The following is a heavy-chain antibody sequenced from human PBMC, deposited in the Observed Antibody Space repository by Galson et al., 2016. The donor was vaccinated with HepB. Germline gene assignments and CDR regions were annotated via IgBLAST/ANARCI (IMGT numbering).Heavy chain of an antibody. V-gene: IGHV1-69*13. D-gene: IGHD3-22*01. J-gene: IGHJ3*02. CDR2: IIPIFATA. Sequence: SVKVSCKASGGTFSSHPINWVRQAPGQGLEWMGGIIPIFATANSAQKFQGRVTITADESTTTAYMELSSLRSEDTAVYYCARPLGSYFDSSGYVSAFDIWGQGTMVTVSS. CDR1: GGTFSSHP. CDR3: ARPLGSYFDSSGYVSAFDI.